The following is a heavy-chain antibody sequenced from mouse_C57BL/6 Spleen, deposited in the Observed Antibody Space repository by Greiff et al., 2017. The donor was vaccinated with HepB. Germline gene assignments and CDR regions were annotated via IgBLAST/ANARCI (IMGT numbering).Heavy chain of an antibody. D-gene: IGHD2-5*01. CDR1: GFTFSSYA. CDR3: ARGTTIVTDWYFDV. Sequence: EVQWVESGGGLVKPGGSLKLSCAASGFTFSSYAMSWVRQTPEKRLEWVATISDGGSYTYYPDNVKGRFTISRDNAKNNLYLQMSHLKSEDTAMYYCARGTTIVTDWYFDVWGTGTTVTVSS. J-gene: IGHJ1*03. V-gene: IGHV5-4*01. CDR2: ISDGGSYT.